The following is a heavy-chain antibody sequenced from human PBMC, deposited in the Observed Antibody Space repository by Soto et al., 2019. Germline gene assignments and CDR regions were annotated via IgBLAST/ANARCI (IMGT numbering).Heavy chain of an antibody. J-gene: IGHJ4*02. CDR1: SGSISSSNW. CDR2: IYHSGST. CDR3: AKHMIPAAAFDY. D-gene: IGHD2-2*01. Sequence: PSETLSLTCAVSSGSISSSNWWSWVRQPPGKGLEWIGEIYHSGSTNYNPSLKSRVTISVDKSKNQFSLKLSSVTAADTAVYYGAKHMIPAAAFDYWGQGTLVTVSS. V-gene: IGHV4-4*02.